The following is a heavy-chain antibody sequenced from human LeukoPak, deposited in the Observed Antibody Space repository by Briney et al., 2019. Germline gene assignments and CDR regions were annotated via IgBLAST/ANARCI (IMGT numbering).Heavy chain of an antibody. Sequence: ASVKASCKASGYTFTSYDINWVRQATGQGLEWMGWMNPNSGNTGYAQKFQGRVTMTRNTSISTAYMELSSLRSEDTAVYYCAREAPTNSSSWYYYYYYMDVWGKGTTVTISS. V-gene: IGHV1-8*01. CDR3: AREAPTNSSSWYYYYYYMDV. CDR2: MNPNSGNT. J-gene: IGHJ6*03. D-gene: IGHD6-13*01. CDR1: GYTFTSYD.